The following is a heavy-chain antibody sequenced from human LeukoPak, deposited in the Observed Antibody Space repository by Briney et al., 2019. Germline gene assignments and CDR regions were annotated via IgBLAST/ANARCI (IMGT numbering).Heavy chain of an antibody. CDR1: GASISSYY. J-gene: IGHJ4*02. CDR3: ARHLGATAWSTGDY. Sequence: SETLSLTCTVSGASISSYYWGWIRQPPGKGLEWIGSIYYSGSTYYNPSLKSRVTISVDTSKNQFSLKLSSVTAADTAVYYCARHLGATAWSTGDYWGQGTLVTVSS. CDR2: IYYSGST. V-gene: IGHV4-39*01. D-gene: IGHD1-26*01.